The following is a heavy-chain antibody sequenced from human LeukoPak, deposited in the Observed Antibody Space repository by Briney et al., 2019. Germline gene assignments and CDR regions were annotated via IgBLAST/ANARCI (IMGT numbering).Heavy chain of an antibody. CDR2: INCNSGGT. CDR3: AKRGQMQLIDAFDI. V-gene: IGHV1-2*02. CDR1: GYXFSGFY. Sequence: ASVKVSCKASGYXFSGFYIYWVRQAPGQGLEWMGWINCNSGGTNSAQRVQGRVSMTRDTSINTAYMELSSLTSDDTAVYYCAKRGQMQLIDAFDIWGQGTMVTVSS. D-gene: IGHD3-10*01. J-gene: IGHJ3*02.